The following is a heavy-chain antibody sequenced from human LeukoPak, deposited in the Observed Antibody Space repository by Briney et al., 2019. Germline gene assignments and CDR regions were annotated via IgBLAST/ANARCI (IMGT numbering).Heavy chain of an antibody. CDR2: IYYSGST. Sequence: SETLSLTCTVSGGSISSGDYYWSWIRQPPGKGLEWIGYIYYSGSTYYNPSLKSRVTISVDTSKNQFSLKLSSVTAADTAVYYCARAPDYGDYALDYWGQGTLVTVSS. J-gene: IGHJ4*02. D-gene: IGHD4-17*01. CDR3: ARAPDYGDYALDY. V-gene: IGHV4-30-4*01. CDR1: GGSISSGDYY.